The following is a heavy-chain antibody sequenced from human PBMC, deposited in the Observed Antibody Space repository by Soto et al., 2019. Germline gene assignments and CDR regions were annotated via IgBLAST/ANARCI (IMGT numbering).Heavy chain of an antibody. V-gene: IGHV1-69*13. J-gene: IGHJ5*02. Sequence: SVKVSCKASGGGCSTYAISGVLQSPLQWLEWMGGIIPIFGTANYAQKFQGRVTITADESTSTAYMELSSLRSEDTAVYYCARSYYYDSSGSGLKGWFDPWGQGTLVTVSS. D-gene: IGHD3-22*01. CDR2: IIPIFGTA. CDR3: ARSYYYDSSGSGLKGWFDP. CDR1: GGGCSTYA.